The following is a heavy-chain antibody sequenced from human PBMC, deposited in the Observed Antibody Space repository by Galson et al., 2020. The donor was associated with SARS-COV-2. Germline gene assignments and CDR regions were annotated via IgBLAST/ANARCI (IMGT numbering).Heavy chain of an antibody. V-gene: IGHV3-21*01. CDR3: ARVLTNDAFDI. J-gene: IGHJ3*02. D-gene: IGHD4-17*01. CDR1: GFTFSSCT. Sequence: GESLKISCAASGFTFSSCTMNWVRQAPGKGLEWVSSITSIGRDQYYADSVKGRFTISRDNAKNSLYLQMNSLRAEDTAVYYCARVLTNDAFDIWGQGTMVTVSS. CDR2: ITSIGRDQ.